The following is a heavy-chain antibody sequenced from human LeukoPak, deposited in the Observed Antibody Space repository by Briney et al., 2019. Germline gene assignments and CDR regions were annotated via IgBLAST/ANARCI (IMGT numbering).Heavy chain of an antibody. V-gene: IGHV1-46*01. CDR3: ARGPGIAAAGFDY. J-gene: IGHJ4*02. CDR2: INPSGGST. Sequence: INPSGGSTSYAQKFQGRVTMTRDTSTSTVYMELSSLRSEDTAVYYCARGPGIAAAGFDYWGQGTLVTVSS. D-gene: IGHD6-13*01.